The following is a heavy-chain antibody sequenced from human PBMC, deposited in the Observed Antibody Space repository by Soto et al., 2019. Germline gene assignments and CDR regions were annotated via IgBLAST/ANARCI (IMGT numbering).Heavy chain of an antibody. CDR2: ISGSGGST. Sequence: GSLRLSCAASGFTFSSYAMSWVRQAPGKGLEWVSAISGSGGSTYYADSVKGRFTISRDNSKNTLYLQMNSLRAEDTAVYYCAPPSPGGSSLWGMDVWGQGTTVTVSS. CDR3: APPSPGGSSLWGMDV. J-gene: IGHJ6*02. CDR1: GFTFSSYA. D-gene: IGHD6-6*01. V-gene: IGHV3-23*01.